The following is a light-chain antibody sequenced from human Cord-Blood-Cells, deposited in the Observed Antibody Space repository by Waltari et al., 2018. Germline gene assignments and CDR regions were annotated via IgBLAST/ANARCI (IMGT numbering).Light chain of an antibody. CDR2: AAS. CDR3: QQSYSTPPI. CDR1: QSISSY. V-gene: IGKV1-39*01. Sequence: DIQMTQSPSSLSASVGDRVTITCRASQSISSYLNWYQQKPGEAPKLLIYAASSLQSGVPSRFSGSGSATDCTLTISSLQPADFASYYWQQSYSTPPIFGGGTEVKVK. J-gene: IGKJ4*01.